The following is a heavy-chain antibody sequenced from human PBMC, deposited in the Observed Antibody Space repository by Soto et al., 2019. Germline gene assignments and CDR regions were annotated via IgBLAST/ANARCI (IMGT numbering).Heavy chain of an antibody. CDR3: ATEIDRTTVTSLDY. Sequence: ASVKVSCKASGYTFSGSVMHWVRQAPGQRLEWMGWINADNGNTKYSQKFQGRVTITRETSASTAYMELSSLRSEDKTVYYCATEIDRTTVTSLDYWGQGNLVPVSS. CDR2: INADNGNT. D-gene: IGHD4-17*01. CDR1: GYTFSGSV. J-gene: IGHJ4*02. V-gene: IGHV1-3*01.